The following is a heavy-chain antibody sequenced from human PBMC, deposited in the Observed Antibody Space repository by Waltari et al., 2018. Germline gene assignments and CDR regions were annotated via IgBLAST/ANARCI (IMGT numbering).Heavy chain of an antibody. D-gene: IGHD6-6*01. CDR1: GYTFTSYD. J-gene: IGHJ4*02. CDR3: AREYSSSSDFDY. Sequence: QVQLVQSGAEVKKPGASVKVSCKASGYTFTSYDINWVRQATGQGLEWMGWIIPILGIANYAQKFQGRVTITADKATSTAYMELSSLRSEDTAVYYCAREYSSSSDFDYWGQGTLVSVSS. V-gene: IGHV1-69*09. CDR2: IIPILGIA.